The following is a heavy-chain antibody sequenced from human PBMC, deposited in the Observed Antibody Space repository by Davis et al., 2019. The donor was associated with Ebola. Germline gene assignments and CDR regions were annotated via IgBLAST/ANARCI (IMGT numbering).Heavy chain of an antibody. J-gene: IGHJ4*02. CDR3: ARAISSSWPTLDY. D-gene: IGHD6-13*01. Sequence: PGGSLRLSCAASGFTFSSYWMHWVRQAPGKGLVWVSRINSDGSSTSYADSVKGRFTISRDNAKNTLYLQMNSLRAEDTAVYYCARAISSSWPTLDYWGQGTLVTVSS. CDR2: INSDGSST. V-gene: IGHV3-74*01. CDR1: GFTFSSYW.